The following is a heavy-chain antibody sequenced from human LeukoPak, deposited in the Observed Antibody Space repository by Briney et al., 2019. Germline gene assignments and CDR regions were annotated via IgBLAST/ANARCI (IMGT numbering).Heavy chain of an antibody. Sequence: SETLSLTCTVSGGPISSYYWSWIRQPAGKGLEWIGSINHGGSTDYNPSLKSRVIMSIDTSKNHFSLKLTSVTAADTAVYYCARVGPNWGFKENFDFWGQGTLVTVSS. D-gene: IGHD7-27*01. CDR2: INHGGST. V-gene: IGHV4-4*07. CDR1: GGPISSYY. CDR3: ARVGPNWGFKENFDF. J-gene: IGHJ4*02.